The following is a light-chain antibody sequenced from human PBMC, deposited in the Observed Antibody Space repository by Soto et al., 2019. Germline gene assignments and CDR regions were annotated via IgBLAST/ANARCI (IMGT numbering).Light chain of an antibody. V-gene: IGKV3-15*01. CDR3: QQYNNWPFT. Sequence: EIVMTQSPATLSVSPGERATLSCRASQSVSSNLAWYQQKPGQAPRLLIYGASTRATGIPARCSGSGSVTEFTLTISSLQSEDFAVYYCQQYNNWPFTFGPGTKVDIK. CDR1: QSVSSN. J-gene: IGKJ3*01. CDR2: GAS.